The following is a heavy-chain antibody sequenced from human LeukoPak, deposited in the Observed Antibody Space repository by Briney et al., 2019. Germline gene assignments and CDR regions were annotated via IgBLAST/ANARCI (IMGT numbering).Heavy chain of an antibody. J-gene: IGHJ6*02. Sequence: GGSLRLSCAASGFTFTNFWMSWVRQAPGKGLEWVANINGDGSDRYHMDSLKGRFTISRDNAKNSLYLQMNSLRVEDTAIYYCAIAYGLDVWGQGTTVTVSS. CDR1: GFTFTNFW. CDR3: AIAYGLDV. V-gene: IGHV3-7*03. CDR2: INGDGSDR.